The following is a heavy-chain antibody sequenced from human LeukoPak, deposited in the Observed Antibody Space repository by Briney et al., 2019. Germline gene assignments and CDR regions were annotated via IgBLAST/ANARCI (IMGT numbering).Heavy chain of an antibody. CDR2: IYHSGST. V-gene: IGHV4-38-2*02. J-gene: IGHJ5*02. Sequence: KPSETLSLTCTVSGYSISSGYYWGWIRQPPGKGLEWIGSIYHSGSTYYNPSLKSRVTISVDTSKNQFSLKLSSVTAADTAVYYCARGPMVRGVMGWFDPWGQGPLVTVSS. CDR1: GYSISSGYY. D-gene: IGHD3-10*01. CDR3: ARGPMVRGVMGWFDP.